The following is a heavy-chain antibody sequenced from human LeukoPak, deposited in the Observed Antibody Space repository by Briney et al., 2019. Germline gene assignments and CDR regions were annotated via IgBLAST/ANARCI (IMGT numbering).Heavy chain of an antibody. Sequence: SETLSLTCAVSGYSISSGYYWGWIRQPPGKVLELMGSIYHSGSTYYHPSLKRRVTIAVDTSKNQFFLKLCSVPAADTAVYYCARQAMIVVVIPEYFQHWGQGTLVTVSS. V-gene: IGHV4-38-2*01. CDR3: ARQAMIVVVIPEYFQH. J-gene: IGHJ1*01. CDR2: IYHSGST. CDR1: GYSISSGYY. D-gene: IGHD3-22*01.